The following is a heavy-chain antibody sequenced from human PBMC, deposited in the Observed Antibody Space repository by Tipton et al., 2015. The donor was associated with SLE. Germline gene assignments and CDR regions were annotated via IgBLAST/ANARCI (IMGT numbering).Heavy chain of an antibody. CDR2: ISGGGRDVT. CDR1: TFSFKNYD. V-gene: IGHV3-23*01. D-gene: IGHD3-3*01. J-gene: IGHJ6*03. Sequence: SLRLSCTAPTFSFKNYDMSWVRQAPGKGLECVSAISGGGRDVTYYADSVEGRFAISRDTSKNTLFLQMNSLRAEDTALYYCAKGEIFGVINYYYMDVWGKGTTVTVSS. CDR3: AKGEIFGVINYYYMDV.